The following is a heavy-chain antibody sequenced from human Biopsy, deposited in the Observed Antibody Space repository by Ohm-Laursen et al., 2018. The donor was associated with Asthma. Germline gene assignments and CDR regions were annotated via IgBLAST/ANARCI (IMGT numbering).Heavy chain of an antibody. Sequence: TLSLTCTVSGGSINIGDYYWSWIRQLPVKGLEWIGYIYYSGSTYYNPPLKGRVSISLDTSKNQFSLSLTSVTAADTAVYYCARTTYGDDGFDPWGQGTLVTVSS. CDR2: IYYSGST. CDR3: ARTTYGDDGFDP. V-gene: IGHV4-31*03. J-gene: IGHJ5*02. D-gene: IGHD4-17*01. CDR1: GGSINIGDYY.